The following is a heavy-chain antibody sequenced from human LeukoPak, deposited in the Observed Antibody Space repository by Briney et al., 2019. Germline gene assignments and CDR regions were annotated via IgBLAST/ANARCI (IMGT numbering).Heavy chain of an antibody. J-gene: IGHJ4*02. CDR3: ASESGALDY. V-gene: IGHV4-30-4*08. D-gene: IGHD1-26*01. CDR1: GGSISSGDYY. CDR2: IYYSGST. Sequence: SETLSLXCTVSGGSISSGDYYWSWIRQPPEKGLEWIGYIYYSGSTYYNPSLKSRVTISVDTSKNQFSLKLSSVTAADTAVYYCASESGALDYWGQGTLVTVSS.